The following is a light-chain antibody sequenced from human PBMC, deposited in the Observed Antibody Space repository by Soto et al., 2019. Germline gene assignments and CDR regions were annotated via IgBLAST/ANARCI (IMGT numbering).Light chain of an antibody. V-gene: IGKV1-27*01. Sequence: EIQMTQSASYLSASVGDGVTITCRASQGISNDLAWYQQKPGKVRKLLIYAASTVQSGVPSRFSGSGSGTDFTLSISSLQPEDVATYYCQKSERFGQGTRWRS. CDR2: AAS. J-gene: IGKJ1*01. CDR1: QGISND. CDR3: QKSER.